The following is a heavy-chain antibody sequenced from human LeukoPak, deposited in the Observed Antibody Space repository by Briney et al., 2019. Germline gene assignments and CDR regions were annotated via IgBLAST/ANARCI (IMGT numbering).Heavy chain of an antibody. J-gene: IGHJ4*02. V-gene: IGHV3-30*02. CDR1: GFTFSSYG. CDR3: APSPNYGSGTSGY. CDR2: IRYDGSNK. D-gene: IGHD3-10*01. Sequence: GGSLRLSCAASGFTFSSYGMHWVRQAPGKGLEWVAFIRYDGSNKYYADSVKGRFTISRDNSKNTLYLQMNSLTTEDTAVYYCAPSPNYGSGTSGYWGQGTQVTVSS.